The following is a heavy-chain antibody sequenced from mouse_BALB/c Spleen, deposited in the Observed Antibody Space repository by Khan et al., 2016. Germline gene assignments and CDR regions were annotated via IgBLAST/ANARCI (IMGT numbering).Heavy chain of an antibody. CDR3: ASTSSGYYGARDY. J-gene: IGHJ4*01. CDR2: IDPANDNT. Sequence: VQLQQSGAELVKPGASVKLSCTASGFNIKDTYMHWVKQRPEQGLEWIGRIDPANDNTKYDPKFQGKATITADTSSNTGYLLLSSLTSEDTAVYHCASTSSGYYGARDYWGQGTSVPVSS. V-gene: IGHV14-3*02. D-gene: IGHD1-1*01. CDR1: GFNIKDTY.